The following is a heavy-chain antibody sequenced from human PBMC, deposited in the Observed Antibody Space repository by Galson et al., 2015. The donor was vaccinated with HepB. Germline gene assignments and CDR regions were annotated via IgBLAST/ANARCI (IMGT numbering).Heavy chain of an antibody. Sequence: ETLSLTCTVSGGPISSGSHYWIWVRQPPGKGLEWIGYIFYSGSTNFNPSLRSRVTMSVDTSKSQFSLSLHSVTVADTAVYYRARGFGARIQALDSWGQGTLVTVSS. CDR1: GGPISSGSHY. V-gene: IGHV4-61*01. J-gene: IGHJ4*02. CDR3: ARGFGARIQALDS. D-gene: IGHD3-10*01. CDR2: IFYSGST.